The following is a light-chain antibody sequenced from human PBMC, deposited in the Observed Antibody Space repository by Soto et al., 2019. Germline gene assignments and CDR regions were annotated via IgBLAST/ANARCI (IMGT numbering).Light chain of an antibody. CDR3: SSYTGSNIRYV. CDR2: EVS. Sequence: QSALAQPASGSVSPGQSITISCTGTSNDVGGYNYVSWYQHHPGKAPKLMIYEVSDRPSGVSNRFSGSKSGNTASLTISGLQAEDEADYYCSSYTGSNIRYVFGTGTKVTVL. J-gene: IGLJ1*01. CDR1: SNDVGGYNY. V-gene: IGLV2-14*01.